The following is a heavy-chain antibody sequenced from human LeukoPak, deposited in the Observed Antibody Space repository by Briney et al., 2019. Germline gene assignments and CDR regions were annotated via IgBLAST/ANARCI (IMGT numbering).Heavy chain of an antibody. D-gene: IGHD2-15*01. Sequence: PSETLSLTCAVYGGSFSGYYWSWIRQPPGKGLEWIGEINHSGSTNYNPSLKGRVTISVDTSKNQFSLKLSSVTAADTAVYYCARDDCSGGSCYSLWGQGTLVTVSS. CDR2: INHSGST. J-gene: IGHJ4*02. V-gene: IGHV4-34*01. CDR1: GGSFSGYY. CDR3: ARDDCSGGSCYSL.